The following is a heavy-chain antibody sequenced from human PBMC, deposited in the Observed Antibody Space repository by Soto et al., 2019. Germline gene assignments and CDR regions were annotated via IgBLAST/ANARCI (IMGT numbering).Heavy chain of an antibody. J-gene: IGHJ6*02. CDR2: IYYSGST. Sequence: PSETLSLTCTVSGGSISSSSYYWGWIRQPPGKGLEWIGSIYYSGSTYYNPSLKSRVTISVDTSKNQFSLKLSSVTAADTAVYYCARHIPLAAAGTYYYYGMDVWGQGTTVTVSS. CDR3: ARHIPLAAAGTYYYYGMDV. D-gene: IGHD6-13*01. V-gene: IGHV4-39*01. CDR1: GGSISSSSYY.